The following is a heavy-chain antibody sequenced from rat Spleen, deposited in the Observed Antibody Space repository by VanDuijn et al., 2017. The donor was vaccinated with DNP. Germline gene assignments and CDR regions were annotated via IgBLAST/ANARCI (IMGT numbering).Heavy chain of an antibody. D-gene: IGHD1-10*01. Sequence: EVQLVESGGGLVQPGRSMKLSCAASGFTFSNYDMAWVRQAPKKGLEWVATISYDGSSTYYRDSVKGRFTISRDNAKSTLYLQRDSLRSEDTATYYCARQGQQLPDWFAYWGQGTLVTVSS. J-gene: IGHJ3*01. CDR3: ARQGQQLPDWFAY. V-gene: IGHV5-7*01. CDR2: ISYDGSST. CDR1: GFTFSNYD.